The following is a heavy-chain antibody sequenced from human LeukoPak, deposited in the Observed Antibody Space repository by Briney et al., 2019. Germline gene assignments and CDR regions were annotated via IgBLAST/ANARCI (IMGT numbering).Heavy chain of an antibody. CDR3: ARDLRAVASDY. V-gene: IGHV3-30-3*01. CDR1: GFTFSSYA. Sequence: PGGSLRLSCAASGFTFSSYAMHWVRQAPGKGLEWVAVISYDGSNKYYADSVKGRFTISRDNAKNSLYLQMNSLRAEDTAVYYCARDLRAVASDYWGQGTLVTVSS. J-gene: IGHJ4*02. D-gene: IGHD6-19*01. CDR2: ISYDGSNK.